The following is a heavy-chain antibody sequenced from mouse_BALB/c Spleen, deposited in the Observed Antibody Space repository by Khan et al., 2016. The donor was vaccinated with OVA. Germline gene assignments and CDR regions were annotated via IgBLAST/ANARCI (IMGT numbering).Heavy chain of an antibody. Sequence: QVQLQQSGAELVKPGASVKLSCKTSGYTFTSYWIQWVKQRPGQGLGWIGEIFPGTGTTYYNENFKGKATLTIDTSSITAYMQLSSLTSEDSAVYFCARGYFANYEFAYGGQGTLVTVSS. V-gene: IGHV1S132*01. CDR2: IFPGTGTT. J-gene: IGHJ3*01. CDR1: GYTFTSYW. D-gene: IGHD2-1*01. CDR3: ARGYFANYEFAY.